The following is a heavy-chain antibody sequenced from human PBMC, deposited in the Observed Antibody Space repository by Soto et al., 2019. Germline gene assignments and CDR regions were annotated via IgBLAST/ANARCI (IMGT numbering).Heavy chain of an antibody. J-gene: IGHJ4*02. D-gene: IGHD2-21*02. CDR2: IIPIFGTA. Sequence: ASVKVSCKASGGTFSSYAISWVRQAPGQGLEWMGGIIPIFGTANYAQKFQGRVTITADESTSTAYMELSSLRSEDTAVYYCARDSSHRLYCGGDCYSFDYWGQGTLVTVSS. CDR3: ARDSSHRLYCGGDCYSFDY. V-gene: IGHV1-69*13. CDR1: GGTFSSYA.